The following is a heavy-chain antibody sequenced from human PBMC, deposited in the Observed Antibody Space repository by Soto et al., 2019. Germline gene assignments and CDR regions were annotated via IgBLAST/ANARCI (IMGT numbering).Heavy chain of an antibody. Sequence: SETLSLTCAVYGGSFSDYYWSWIRQPPGKGLEWIGEINHSGSTNYNPSLKSRVTISIDTSKNQFSLKLSSVTAADTAVYYCARGHSSSAGRGNDDWFDPWRQGTLVTVSS. CDR1: GGSFSDYY. CDR3: ARGHSSSAGRGNDDWFDP. J-gene: IGHJ5*01. V-gene: IGHV4-34*01. CDR2: INHSGST. D-gene: IGHD6-25*01.